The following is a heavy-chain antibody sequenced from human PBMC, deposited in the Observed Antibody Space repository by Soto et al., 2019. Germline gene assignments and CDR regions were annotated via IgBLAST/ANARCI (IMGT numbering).Heavy chain of an antibody. CDR3: ARGGTGSSSWAWWFDP. Sequence: QVQLVQSGAEVKKPGSSVKVSCKASGGTFSSYAISWVRQAPGQGLEWMGGIIPIFGTANYAQKFQGRVTITADESPSTADMELSSLRSEDTAVYYCARGGTGSSSWAWWFDPWGQGTLVTVSS. J-gene: IGHJ5*02. CDR1: GGTFSSYA. CDR2: IIPIFGTA. V-gene: IGHV1-69*12. D-gene: IGHD6-13*01.